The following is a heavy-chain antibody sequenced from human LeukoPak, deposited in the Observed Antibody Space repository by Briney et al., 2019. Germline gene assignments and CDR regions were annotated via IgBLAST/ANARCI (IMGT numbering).Heavy chain of an antibody. D-gene: IGHD3-22*01. CDR1: ELILSNYA. J-gene: IGHJ4*02. V-gene: IGHV3-33*01. CDR2: RWHDGSKI. Sequence: GGSLRLSCAASELILSNYAMHWVRQAPGKGLEWVAIRWHDGSKIHYADSLKGRFTISRDSAKNTLDLQMNSLTLEDTAVYYCAREDSGGYSIDSWGQGTLVTVSS. CDR3: AREDSGGYSIDS.